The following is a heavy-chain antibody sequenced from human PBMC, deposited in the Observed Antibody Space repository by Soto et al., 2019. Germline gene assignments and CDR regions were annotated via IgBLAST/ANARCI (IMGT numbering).Heavy chain of an antibody. D-gene: IGHD5-12*01. CDR3: ARNPSSMMATGIDY. CDR1: GGSISSYY. V-gene: IGHV4-59*01. Sequence: PSETLSLTCTVSGGSISSYYWSWTRQPPGKGLEWIGYIYYSGSTNYNPSLKSRVTISVDTSKNQFSLKLSSVTAADTAVYYCARNPSSMMATGIDYWGQGTLVTVSS. J-gene: IGHJ4*02. CDR2: IYYSGST.